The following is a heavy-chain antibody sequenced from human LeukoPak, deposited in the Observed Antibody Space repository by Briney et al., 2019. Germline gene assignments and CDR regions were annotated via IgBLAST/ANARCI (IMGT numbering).Heavy chain of an antibody. Sequence: GGSLRLSCAASGFTFSSYAMSWVRQAPGKGLEWVSAISGSGGSTYYADSVKGRFTISRDNSKNTLYLQMNSLRAEDTAVYYCAKVNLYYYDSSTYYFDYWGQGTLVTVSS. CDR3: AKVNLYYYDSSTYYFDY. V-gene: IGHV3-23*01. CDR1: GFTFSSYA. J-gene: IGHJ4*02. D-gene: IGHD3-22*01. CDR2: ISGSGGST.